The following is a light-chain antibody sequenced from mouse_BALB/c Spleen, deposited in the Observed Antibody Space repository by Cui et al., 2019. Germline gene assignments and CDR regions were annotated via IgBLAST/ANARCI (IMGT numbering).Light chain of an antibody. J-gene: IGKJ5*01. CDR3: QQFTSSPT. CDR1: SSVNH. Sequence: ENALTQFPAIMSASLGETVTMSCRVSSSVNHMYWHQQKSDASHKLLIYYTTNLAPGVPARFSGSWSGNSYSLTISSMEGEDAATYYCQQFTSSPTFGAGTKLELK. V-gene: IGKV4-50*01. CDR2: YTT.